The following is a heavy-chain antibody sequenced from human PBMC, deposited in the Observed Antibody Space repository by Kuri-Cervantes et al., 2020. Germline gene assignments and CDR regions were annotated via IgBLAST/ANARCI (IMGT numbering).Heavy chain of an antibody. J-gene: IGHJ4*02. CDR2: IYHSGST. CDR3: ARGRGRVYGETRLIDY. D-gene: IGHD4-17*01. V-gene: IGHV4-38-2*01. CDR1: GYSISSGYY. Sequence: AETLSLTCAVSGYSISSGYYCGWSRQPPGKGLEWIGSIYHSGSTYYNPSLKSRVTISVDTPKNQCSRRLRAVTAADTAFSYCARGRGRVYGETRLIDYWDQGATVTVSS.